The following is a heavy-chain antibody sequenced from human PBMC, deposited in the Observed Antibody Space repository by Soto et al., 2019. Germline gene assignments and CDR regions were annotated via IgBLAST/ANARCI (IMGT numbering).Heavy chain of an antibody. Sequence: PSETLSLTCTVSGGSISSGGYYWSWIRQHPGKGLEWIGYIYYSGSTYYNPSLKSRVTISVDTSKNQFSLKLSSVTAADTAVYYCARVVVAAYLNWFDPWGQGTLVTVSS. J-gene: IGHJ5*02. CDR1: GGSISSGGYY. D-gene: IGHD2-15*01. V-gene: IGHV4-31*03. CDR2: IYYSGST. CDR3: ARVVVAAYLNWFDP.